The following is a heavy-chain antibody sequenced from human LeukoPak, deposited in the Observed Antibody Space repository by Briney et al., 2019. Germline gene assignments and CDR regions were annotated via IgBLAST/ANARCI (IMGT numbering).Heavy chain of an antibody. J-gene: IGHJ4*02. CDR3: ARDYSGYEFDY. D-gene: IGHD5-12*01. CDR2: LYYSGRT. Sequence: SETLSLTCTVPGDSISSYFWCWIRQPPGKGLEWIGCLYYSGRTNYSPSLTSRVTLSADTPKNQFSLKLNSVTAADSAIYYCARDYSGYEFDYWGQGTLVTVSS. CDR1: GDSISSYF. V-gene: IGHV4-59*01.